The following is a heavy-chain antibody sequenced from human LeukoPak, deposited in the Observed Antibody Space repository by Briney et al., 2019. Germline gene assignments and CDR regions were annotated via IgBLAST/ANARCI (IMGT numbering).Heavy chain of an antibody. J-gene: IGHJ4*02. V-gene: IGHV1-69*05. CDR2: ITPIFGTA. D-gene: IGHD3-22*01. CDR1: GGTFSSYA. Sequence: GASVKVSCKASGGTFSSYAISWVRQAPGQGLEWMGRITPIFGTANYAQKFQGRVTITTDESTSTAYMELSSLRSEDTAVYYCASYYYDSSGYWYYFDYWGQGTLVTVSS. CDR3: ASYYYDSSGYWYYFDY.